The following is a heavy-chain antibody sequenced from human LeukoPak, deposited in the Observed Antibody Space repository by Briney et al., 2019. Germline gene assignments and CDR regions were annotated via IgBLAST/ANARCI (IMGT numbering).Heavy chain of an antibody. Sequence: PSETLSLTCTVSGGSISSYYWSWIRQPPGKGLEWIGYIYYSGSTNYNPSLKSRVTISVDTSKNQFSLKLSSVTAADTAVYYCARVANYYGSGSYYYYYYMDVWGKGTTVTVSS. CDR2: IYYSGST. CDR1: GGSISSYY. CDR3: ARVANYYGSGSYYYYYYMDV. J-gene: IGHJ6*03. V-gene: IGHV4-59*01. D-gene: IGHD3-10*01.